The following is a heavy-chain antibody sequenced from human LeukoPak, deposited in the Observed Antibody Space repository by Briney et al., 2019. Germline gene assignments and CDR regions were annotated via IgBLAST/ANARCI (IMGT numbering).Heavy chain of an antibody. J-gene: IGHJ4*02. Sequence: PSETLSLTCTVSGGFINRRGDYWDWIRQPPGKGLGWIVSLYYNGTTYYRPSLPSRVSMSVDTYKNQLSLKLSSVTAADTALYYCARHIYNIDFDTSGDDLWGQGTLVTVSS. CDR3: ARHIYNIDFDTSGDDL. D-gene: IGHD3-22*01. CDR1: GGFINRRGDY. CDR2: LYYNGTT. V-gene: IGHV4-39*01.